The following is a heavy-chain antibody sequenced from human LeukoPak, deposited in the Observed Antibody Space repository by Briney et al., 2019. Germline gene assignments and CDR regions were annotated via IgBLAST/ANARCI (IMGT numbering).Heavy chain of an antibody. V-gene: IGHV3-30*01. CDR2: ISDDGSTK. CDR3: ARARNSSGWIYYMDV. J-gene: IGHJ6*03. D-gene: IGHD6-19*01. Sequence: GRSLRLSCAASGFTFGSYALHWVRQAPGKGLEWVAVISDDGSTKYYAESVKGRFTISRDNSKNTLYLQMNSLRAEDTAVYYCARARNSSGWIYYMDVWGKGTAVTVSS. CDR1: GFTFGSYA.